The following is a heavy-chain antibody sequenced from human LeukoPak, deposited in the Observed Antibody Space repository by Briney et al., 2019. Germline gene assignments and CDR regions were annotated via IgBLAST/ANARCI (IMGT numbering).Heavy chain of an antibody. CDR2: ISYDGSNK. CDR3: WKKYCSSGYYARMDV. Sequence: PGRSLRLSCAASGFTFSSYGMHWVRQAPGKGLEWVAVISYDGSNKYYADSVKGRFTISRDNSKNTLYLQMNSLRAEDTAVYYCWKKYCSSGYYARMDVWGQGTTVTVSS. CDR1: GFTFSSYG. V-gene: IGHV3-30*18. J-gene: IGHJ6*02. D-gene: IGHD3-22*01.